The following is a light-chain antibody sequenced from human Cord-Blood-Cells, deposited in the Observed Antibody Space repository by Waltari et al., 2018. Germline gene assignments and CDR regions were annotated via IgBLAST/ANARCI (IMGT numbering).Light chain of an antibody. Sequence: EIVLTQSPGTLSWSPGERATPSCRASQSVSSSYLAWYQQKPGQAPRLLTYGASSRATGIPDRFSGSGSGTDFTLTISRLEPEDFAVYYCQQYGSSPLTFGGGTKVEIK. V-gene: IGKV3-20*01. J-gene: IGKJ4*01. CDR1: QSVSSSY. CDR3: QQYGSSPLT. CDR2: GAS.